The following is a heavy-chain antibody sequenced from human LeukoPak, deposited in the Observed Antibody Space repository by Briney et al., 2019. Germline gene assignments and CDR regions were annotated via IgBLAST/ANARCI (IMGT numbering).Heavy chain of an antibody. D-gene: IGHD2-21*02. V-gene: IGHV4-31*03. CDR1: GDSISSDGYS. CDR2: ISYSGNT. Sequence: SETLSLTRTVSGDSISSDGYSCPWIRQPPGKGLEWIVHISYSGNTYYNPSLKSRVTLSVDASKNQFSLNLTYVKDADGAIYYRARLFLGTASPDAFDFWGQGTMVTVSS. CDR3: ARLFLGTASPDAFDF. J-gene: IGHJ3*01.